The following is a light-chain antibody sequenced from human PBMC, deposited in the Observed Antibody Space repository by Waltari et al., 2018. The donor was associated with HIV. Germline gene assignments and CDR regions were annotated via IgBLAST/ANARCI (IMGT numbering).Light chain of an antibody. CDR3: SSYTSSSVV. V-gene: IGLV2-14*03. CDR2: DVS. CDR1: SSDVGGYNY. Sequence: PGQSITISCTGTSSDVGGYNYVSWYQQHPGKAPKLMIYDVSNRPSGVSNRFSGSKSGNTASLTISGLQAEDEADYYCSSYTSSSVVFGGGTKLTVL. J-gene: IGLJ2*01.